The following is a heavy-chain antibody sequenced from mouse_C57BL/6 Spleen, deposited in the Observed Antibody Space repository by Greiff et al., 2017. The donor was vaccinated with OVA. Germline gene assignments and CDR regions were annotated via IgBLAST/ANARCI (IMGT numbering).Heavy chain of an antibody. Sequence: DVMLVESGGGLVKPGGSLKLSCAASGFTFSSYAMSWVRQTPEKRLEWVATISDGGSYTYYPDNVKGRFTISRDNAKNNLYLQMSHLKSEDTAMYYCARIYGNSEAMDYWGQGTSVTVSS. CDR3: ARIYGNSEAMDY. CDR2: ISDGGSYT. J-gene: IGHJ4*01. V-gene: IGHV5-4*03. D-gene: IGHD2-1*01. CDR1: GFTFSSYA.